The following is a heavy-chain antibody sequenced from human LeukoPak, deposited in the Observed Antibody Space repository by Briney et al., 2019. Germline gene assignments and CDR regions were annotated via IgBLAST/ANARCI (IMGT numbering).Heavy chain of an antibody. CDR3: ARIRDGYNDAYDI. V-gene: IGHV1-46*01. J-gene: IGHJ3*02. Sequence: ASVKVSCKASGYTFTNYYIHWVRQAPGQGLEWMGLINPGGANTNYAQNFQGRVTMTRDTSTSTVYMELSSLRTEDTAFLYCARIRDGYNDAYDIWGQGTVVTVPS. CDR2: INPGGANT. CDR1: GYTFTNYY. D-gene: IGHD5-24*01.